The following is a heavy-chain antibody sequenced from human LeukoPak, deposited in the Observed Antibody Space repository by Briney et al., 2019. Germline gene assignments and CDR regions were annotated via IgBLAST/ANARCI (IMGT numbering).Heavy chain of an antibody. D-gene: IGHD2-21*02. Sequence: ASVKVSCKASGYTFTSYDINWVRQATGQGLEWMGWMNPNSGNTGYAQKFQGRVTMTRNTSISTAYMELSSLRSEDMAVYYCARSQVTADAFDIWGQGTMVTVSS. CDR1: GYTFTSYD. V-gene: IGHV1-8*01. J-gene: IGHJ3*02. CDR3: ARSQVTADAFDI. CDR2: MNPNSGNT.